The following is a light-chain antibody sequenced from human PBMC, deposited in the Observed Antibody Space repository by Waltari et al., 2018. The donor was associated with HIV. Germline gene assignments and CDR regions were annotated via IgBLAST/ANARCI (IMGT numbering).Light chain of an antibody. CDR1: QTVTSDF. V-gene: IGKV3D-20*01. Sequence: EIVLTQSPATLSLSPGERATLSCGASQTVTSDFLAWYQQKPGLAPSLRIYDASNSATGIPDRFSGSGAGTDFTLTISRLEPEDFAVYDCQQYGSSPRTFGQGTKVEIK. J-gene: IGKJ1*01. CDR2: DAS. CDR3: QQYGSSPRT.